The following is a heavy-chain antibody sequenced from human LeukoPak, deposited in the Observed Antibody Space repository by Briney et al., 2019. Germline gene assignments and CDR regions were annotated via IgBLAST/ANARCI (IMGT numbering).Heavy chain of an antibody. Sequence: LRLSCAASGFIFSSYSMSWVRQHPQRGLEWIGYVSYSGSTNYNSSLKSRLTISADTSKNQFYLGLTSVTAADTAVCFCARDPRGDITGTTFDRWGQGTLVTVSS. J-gene: IGHJ5*02. CDR2: VSYSGST. V-gene: IGHV4-31*11. D-gene: IGHD1-20*01. CDR1: GFIFSSYS. CDR3: ARDPRGDITGTTFDR.